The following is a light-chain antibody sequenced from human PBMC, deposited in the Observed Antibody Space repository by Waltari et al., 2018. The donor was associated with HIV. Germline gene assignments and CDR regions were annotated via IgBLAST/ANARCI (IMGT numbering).Light chain of an antibody. V-gene: IGKV1-5*03. CDR1: QSNSTW. CDR2: RAS. Sequence: DIQMTQSPSTLSASVGDRVTLTCRASQSNSTWLALYQQKPGKAPKLLIYRASTLESGVPSRFSGSGSGTDFTLTISSLQPDDFATYFCQHYNNYPWTFGQGTKVETK. CDR3: QHYNNYPWT. J-gene: IGKJ1*01.